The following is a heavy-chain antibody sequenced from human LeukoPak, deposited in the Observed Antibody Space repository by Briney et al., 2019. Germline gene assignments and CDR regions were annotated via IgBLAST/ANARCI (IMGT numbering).Heavy chain of an antibody. Sequence: ASVKVSCKVSGYTLAELSMHWVRQAPGKGLEWLGSFDPENGETLYAQEFQGRVTLTEDTSADTAYMELISLRSEYTALYYCTRSAVVLPYYFDYWGQGTLVTVSS. V-gene: IGHV1-24*01. J-gene: IGHJ4*02. CDR2: FDPENGET. CDR1: GYTLAELS. D-gene: IGHD3-22*01. CDR3: TRSAVVLPYYFDY.